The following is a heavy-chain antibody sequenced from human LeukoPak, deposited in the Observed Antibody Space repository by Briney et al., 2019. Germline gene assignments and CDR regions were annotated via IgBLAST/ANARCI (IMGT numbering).Heavy chain of an antibody. J-gene: IGHJ4*02. V-gene: IGHV4-38-2*01. Sequence: PSEPLSLTCGVSGYSISRGYHWGWSRQPPGKGLEWIGTISHSGSTYYNPSLKSRVTISVDTSKNQFSLKLNSVTAADTAVYYCARSLYDLWSEYSFDYCGPGILGTVSS. CDR2: ISHSGST. CDR3: ARSLYDLWSEYSFDY. D-gene: IGHD3-3*01. CDR1: GYSISRGYH.